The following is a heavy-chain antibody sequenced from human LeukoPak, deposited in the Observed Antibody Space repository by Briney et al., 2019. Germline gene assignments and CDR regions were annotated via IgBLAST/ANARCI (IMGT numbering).Heavy chain of an antibody. CDR1: GDSISSYY. V-gene: IGHV4-59*01. J-gene: IGHJ4*02. Sequence: PSETLSLTCTVSGDSISSYYWNWIRQPPGKGLEYIGYVYYSGSTNYNPSLKSRLTISVDTSKNQFSLKLNSVTAADTAVYYCARDPMALYYFDYWGQGALVTVSS. D-gene: IGHD5-24*01. CDR2: VYYSGST. CDR3: ARDPMALYYFDY.